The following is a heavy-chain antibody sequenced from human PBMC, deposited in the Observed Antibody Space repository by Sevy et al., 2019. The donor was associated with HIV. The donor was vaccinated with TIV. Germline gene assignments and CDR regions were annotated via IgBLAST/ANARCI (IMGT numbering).Heavy chain of an antibody. J-gene: IGHJ5*02. V-gene: IGHV4-34*01. Sequence: SETLSLTCAVYGGSFSGYYWSWIRQPPGKGLEWIGEINHSGSTNYNPSLKSRVTISVDTSKNQFSLKLSSVTAADTAVYYCARGPSSVQWLVRGGFDPWGQGTLVTVSS. CDR2: INHSGST. CDR3: ARGPSSVQWLVRGGFDP. CDR1: GGSFSGYY. D-gene: IGHD6-19*01.